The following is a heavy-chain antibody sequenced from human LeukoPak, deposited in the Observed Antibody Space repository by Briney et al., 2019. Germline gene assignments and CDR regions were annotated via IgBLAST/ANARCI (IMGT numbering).Heavy chain of an antibody. CDR2: ISGSGGST. V-gene: IGHV3-23*01. CDR3: AKPPEALRGYLYTYYFDY. D-gene: IGHD5-12*01. Sequence: PGGSLRLSCAASGFTFSSYGMSWVRQAPGKGLEWVSAISGSGGSTYYADSVKGRFTISRDNSKNTLYLQMNSLRAEDTAVYYCAKPPEALRGYLYTYYFDYWGQGTLVTVSS. J-gene: IGHJ4*02. CDR1: GFTFSSYG.